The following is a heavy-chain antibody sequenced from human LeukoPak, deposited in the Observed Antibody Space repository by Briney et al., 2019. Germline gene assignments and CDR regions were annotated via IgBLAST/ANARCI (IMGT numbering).Heavy chain of an antibody. Sequence: ASVKVSCKASGYTFTGYYMHWVRQAPGQGLEWMGWINPNSGGTSYAQKFQGRVTLTSDTSISTVYMELSRLRSDDTAVYYCAREWHSSSWYDYWGQGSLVTVSS. CDR3: AREWHSSSWYDY. V-gene: IGHV1-2*02. CDR1: GYTFTGYY. CDR2: INPNSGGT. J-gene: IGHJ4*02. D-gene: IGHD6-13*01.